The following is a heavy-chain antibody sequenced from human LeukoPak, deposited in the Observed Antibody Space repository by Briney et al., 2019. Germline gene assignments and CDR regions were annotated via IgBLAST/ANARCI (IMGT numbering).Heavy chain of an antibody. CDR3: ARVAAAGNYYFDY. D-gene: IGHD6-13*01. CDR2: IYYSGST. V-gene: IGHV4-39*07. Sequence: SETLSLTCTVSGGSISSSNYYWGWIRQPPGKGLEWMGSIYYSGSTYYNPSLKSRVTISIDTSKNQFSLELSSVTAADTAVYFCARVAAAGNYYFDYWGQGTLVTVSS. CDR1: GGSISSSNYY. J-gene: IGHJ4*02.